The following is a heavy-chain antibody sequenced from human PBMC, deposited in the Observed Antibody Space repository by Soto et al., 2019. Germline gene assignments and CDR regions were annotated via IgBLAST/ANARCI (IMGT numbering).Heavy chain of an antibody. J-gene: IGHJ6*02. V-gene: IGHV5-10-1*01. CDR2: IDTSYSYS. Sequence: PGESLKISCKGSGYGFTKYWIVWVRQVPGKGLEWMRRIDTSYSYSHYSPSFQGHVTISVDKSISTGYLQWSSLKASDTAMYYCARYCSSSSCSQLYGMDVWGQGTTVTVSS. D-gene: IGHD2-15*01. CDR3: ARYCSSSSCSQLYGMDV. CDR1: GYGFTKYW.